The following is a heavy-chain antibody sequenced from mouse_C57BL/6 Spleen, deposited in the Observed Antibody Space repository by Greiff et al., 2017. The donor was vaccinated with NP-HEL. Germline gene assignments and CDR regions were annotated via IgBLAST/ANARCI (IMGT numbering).Heavy chain of an antibody. V-gene: IGHV1-54*01. CDR2: INPGSGGT. Sequence: QVQLQQSGAELVRPGTSVKVSCKASGYAFTNYLIEWVKQRPGQGLEWIGVINPGSGGTNYNEKFKGKATLTADKSSSTAYMQLSILTSEDSAVYFCAGYDSFAYWGQGTLVTVSA. CDR1: GYAFTNYL. CDR3: AGYDSFAY. J-gene: IGHJ3*01. D-gene: IGHD2-4*01.